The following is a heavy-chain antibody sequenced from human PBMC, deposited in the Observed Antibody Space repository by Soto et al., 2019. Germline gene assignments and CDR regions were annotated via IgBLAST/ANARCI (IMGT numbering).Heavy chain of an antibody. J-gene: IGHJ6*02. CDR2: IIPIFGTA. V-gene: IGHV1-69*13. D-gene: IGHD6-6*01. Sequence: SVKVSCKASGGTFSSYAISWVRQAPGQGLEWIGGIIPIFGTANYAQKFQGRVTITADESTSTAYMELSSLRSEDTAVYYCARDRKSIAARSWYYYYGMDVWGQGTTVTVSS. CDR1: GGTFSSYA. CDR3: ARDRKSIAARSWYYYYGMDV.